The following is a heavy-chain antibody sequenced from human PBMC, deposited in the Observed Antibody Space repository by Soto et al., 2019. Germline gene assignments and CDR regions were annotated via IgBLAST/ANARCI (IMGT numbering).Heavy chain of an antibody. V-gene: IGHV1-18*01. D-gene: IGHD3-22*01. CDR2: ISAYNGNT. Sequence: ASVKASCKASGYTFTSYGISWVRQAPGQGLEWMGWISAYNGNTNYAQKLQGRVTMTTDTSTSTAYMELRSLRSDDTATYYCARMVISGSSFDYWGQGTLVTVSS. CDR1: GYTFTSYG. CDR3: ARMVISGSSFDY. J-gene: IGHJ4*02.